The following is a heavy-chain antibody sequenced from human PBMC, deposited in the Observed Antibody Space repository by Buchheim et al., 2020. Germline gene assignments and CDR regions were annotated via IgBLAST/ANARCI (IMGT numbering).Heavy chain of an antibody. D-gene: IGHD3-22*01. Sequence: EVQLVESGGGLVQPGGSLRLSCAASGFTFSDHYMDWVRQAPGKGLEWVGRTRNKLKSYTTEYAASVRGRFTISRDDSKNLLYLQMTSLETEDTAVYYCVKALVDSRGHHYSDYWGRGTL. CDR3: VKALVDSRGHHYSDY. V-gene: IGHV3-72*01. CDR2: TRNKLKSYTT. CDR1: GFTFSDHY. J-gene: IGHJ4*02.